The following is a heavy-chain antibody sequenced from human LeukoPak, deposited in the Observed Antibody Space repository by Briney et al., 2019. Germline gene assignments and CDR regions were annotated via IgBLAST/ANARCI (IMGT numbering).Heavy chain of an antibody. CDR1: GYTFTGYY. V-gene: IGHV1-2*02. D-gene: IGHD1-26*01. J-gene: IGHJ5*02. CDR3: ARDCGSYYVNWFDP. CDR2: INPNSGGT. Sequence: ASVKVSCKASGYTFTGYYMHWVRQAPGQGLEWMGWINPNSGGTNYAQKFQGRVTMTRDTSISTAYMELSRLRSDDTAVYYRARDCGSYYVNWFDPWGQGTLVTVSS.